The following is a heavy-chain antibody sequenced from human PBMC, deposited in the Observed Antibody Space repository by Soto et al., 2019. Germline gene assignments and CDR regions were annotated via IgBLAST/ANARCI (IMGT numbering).Heavy chain of an antibody. CDR3: ARDLRWYYFDY. Sequence: QVQLVDSGGGVVQPGRSLRLSCATSGFTFSSYGMHWVRQAPGKGLEWVAVIWSDGTNKYYADSVKGRFTISRDNSKNTLYLQMNSLRAEDTAVYYCARDLRWYYFDYWGHGTLVTVSS. D-gene: IGHD2-15*01. V-gene: IGHV3-33*01. CDR2: IWSDGTNK. J-gene: IGHJ4*01. CDR1: GFTFSSYG.